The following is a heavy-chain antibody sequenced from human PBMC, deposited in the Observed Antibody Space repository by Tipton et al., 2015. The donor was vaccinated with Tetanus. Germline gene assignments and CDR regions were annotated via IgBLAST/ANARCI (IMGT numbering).Heavy chain of an antibody. J-gene: IGHJ4*02. CDR2: ISGGGHNT. CDR1: GFTFSDYT. Sequence: SLRLSCAASGFTFSDYTMAWVRQAPGEGLEWVSTISGGGHNTHYADSVQGRFTISRDNSKNTMYLQMNSLRAEDTAVYYCTKDVGIVLFDYWGQVTLVTVSS. CDR3: TKDVGIVLFDY. D-gene: IGHD2-8*01. V-gene: IGHV3-23*01.